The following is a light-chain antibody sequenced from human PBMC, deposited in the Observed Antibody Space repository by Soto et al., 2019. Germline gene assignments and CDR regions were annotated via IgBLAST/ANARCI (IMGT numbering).Light chain of an antibody. J-gene: IGKJ1*01. V-gene: IGKV1-12*01. CDR1: QGITSW. Sequence: DLQMTQSPYSVSASVGDRVTITCRASQGITSWLAWYQQKPGKAPKLLIYAASSLQSGVPSRFSGSGSETDFTLAISCLQSEDFATYYCQQYYSYPPTFGQGTKVDIK. CDR2: AAS. CDR3: QQYYSYPPT.